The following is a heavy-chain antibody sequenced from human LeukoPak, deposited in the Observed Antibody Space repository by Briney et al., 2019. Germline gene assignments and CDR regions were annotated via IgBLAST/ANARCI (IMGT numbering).Heavy chain of an antibody. Sequence: GGSLRLSCAASGFTFSSYSMNWVRQAPGKGLEWVSSISSSSSYIYYADSVKGRFTISRDNAKSSLYLQMNSLRAEDTAVYYCARDGGSSSSYYYYYMDVWGKGTTVTVSS. D-gene: IGHD6-6*01. J-gene: IGHJ6*03. CDR3: ARDGGSSSSYYYYYMDV. CDR2: ISSSSSYI. V-gene: IGHV3-21*01. CDR1: GFTFSSYS.